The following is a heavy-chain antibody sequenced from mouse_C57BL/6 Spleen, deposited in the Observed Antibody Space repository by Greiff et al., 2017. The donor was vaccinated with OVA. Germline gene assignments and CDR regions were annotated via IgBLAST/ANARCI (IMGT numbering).Heavy chain of an antibody. Sequence: VQLQQSGPELVKPGASVKISCKASGYSFTGYYMNWVKQSPEKSLEWIGEINPSTGGTTYNQKFKAKATLTVDKSSSTAYMQLKSLTSEDSAVYYCARAYDYDEEGRKYFDYWGQGTTLTVSS. CDR1: GYSFTGYY. D-gene: IGHD2-4*01. V-gene: IGHV1-42*01. CDR3: ARAYDYDEEGRKYFDY. CDR2: INPSTGGT. J-gene: IGHJ2*01.